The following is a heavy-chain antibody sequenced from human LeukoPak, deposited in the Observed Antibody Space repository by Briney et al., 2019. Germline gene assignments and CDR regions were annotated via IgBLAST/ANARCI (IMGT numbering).Heavy chain of an antibody. D-gene: IGHD2-15*01. CDR2: IYYSGGT. CDR1: GGSISSYY. J-gene: IGHJ4*02. Sequence: SETLSLTCTVSGGSISSYYWSWIRQPPGKGLEWIGYIYYSGGTNYNPSLKSRVTISVDTSKNQFSLKLSSVTAADTAVYYCARGGYCSGGSCYGTSDYWGQGTLVTVSS. CDR3: ARGGYCSGGSCYGTSDY. V-gene: IGHV4-59*08.